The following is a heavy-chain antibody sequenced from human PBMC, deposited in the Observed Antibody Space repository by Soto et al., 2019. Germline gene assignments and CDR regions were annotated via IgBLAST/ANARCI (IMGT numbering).Heavy chain of an antibody. CDR1: GYTFTSYY. V-gene: IGHV1-46*01. CDR3: ARGPHDIVVVVAATLDY. Sequence: ASVKVSCKASGYTFTSYYMHWVRQAPGQGLEWMGIINPSGGSTSYAQKFQGRVTMTRDTSTSTVYMELSSLRSEDTAVYYCARGPHDIVVVVAATLDYWGQGTMVTVYS. D-gene: IGHD2-15*01. J-gene: IGHJ4*02. CDR2: INPSGGST.